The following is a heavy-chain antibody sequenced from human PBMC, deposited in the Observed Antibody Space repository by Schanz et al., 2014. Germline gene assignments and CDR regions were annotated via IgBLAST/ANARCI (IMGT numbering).Heavy chain of an antibody. Sequence: EVQLLESGGGLIQPGGSLRLSCAASGFIFGSSVMAWVRQAPGKGLEWVSGITGASDHIDYAESVKGRFTISRDNSKNTLYLQMDSLRAEDTAVYYCAKYRGYYRVSGSYREREYWGQGTLVTVSS. CDR1: GFIFGSSV. CDR3: AKYRGYYRVSGSYREREY. V-gene: IGHV3-23*01. CDR2: ITGASDHI. J-gene: IGHJ4*02. D-gene: IGHD3-10*01.